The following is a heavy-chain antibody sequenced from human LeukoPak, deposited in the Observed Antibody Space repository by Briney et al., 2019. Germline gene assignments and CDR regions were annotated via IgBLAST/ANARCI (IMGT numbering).Heavy chain of an antibody. J-gene: IGHJ4*02. CDR2: VDPEDGET. Sequence: ASVKISCKVSGYTSTDYYTHWVQQAPGKGLEWMGLVDPEDGETIYAEKFQGRVTITADTSTDTAYMELSSLRSEDTAVYYCATGRDYGRFDYWGQGTLVTVSS. CDR3: ATGRDYGRFDY. V-gene: IGHV1-69-2*01. D-gene: IGHD4-17*01. CDR1: GYTSTDYY.